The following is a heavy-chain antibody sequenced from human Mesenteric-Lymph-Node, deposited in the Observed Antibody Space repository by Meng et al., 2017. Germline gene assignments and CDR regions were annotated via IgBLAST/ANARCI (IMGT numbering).Heavy chain of an antibody. CDR3: ARIRSSGWKNYYFDY. J-gene: IGHJ4*02. CDR1: GYTFNSYW. CDR2: IFPRDSDT. V-gene: IGHV5-51*01. Sequence: QVSCKGSGYTFNSYWIAWLRQMPGKGLEYMGVIFPRDSDTRYSPSFQGQVTISADKSISTAYLQWSSLKASDTAMYYCARIRSSGWKNYYFDYWGQGTLVTVSS. D-gene: IGHD6-19*01.